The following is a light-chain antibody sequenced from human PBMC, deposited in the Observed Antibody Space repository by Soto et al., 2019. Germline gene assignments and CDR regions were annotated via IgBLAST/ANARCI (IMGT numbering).Light chain of an antibody. CDR3: TSFTSTSTVV. Sequence: QSALTQPASVSASPGQSITISCTGTSSDVGGYNYVSWYQQHPGKVPKLIIYDVNNRPSGVSNRFSGSKSGNTASLTISGLQAEDEADYHCTSFTSTSTVVFGGGTKLTVL. CDR2: DVN. CDR1: SSDVGGYNY. J-gene: IGLJ2*01. V-gene: IGLV2-14*01.